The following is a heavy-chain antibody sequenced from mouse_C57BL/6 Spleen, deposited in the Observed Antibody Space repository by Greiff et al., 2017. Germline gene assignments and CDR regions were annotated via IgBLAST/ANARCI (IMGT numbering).Heavy chain of an antibody. CDR1: GYAFSSYW. J-gene: IGHJ4*01. CDR3: ARPSFITTVVANYYAMDY. Sequence: QVQLQQSGAELVKPGASVKISCKASGYAFSSYWMNWVKQRPGKGLEWIGQIYPGDGDTNYNGKFKGKATLTADKSSSTAYMQLSSLTSEDSAVYFCARPSFITTVVANYYAMDYWGQGTSVTVSS. CDR2: IYPGDGDT. D-gene: IGHD1-1*01. V-gene: IGHV1-80*01.